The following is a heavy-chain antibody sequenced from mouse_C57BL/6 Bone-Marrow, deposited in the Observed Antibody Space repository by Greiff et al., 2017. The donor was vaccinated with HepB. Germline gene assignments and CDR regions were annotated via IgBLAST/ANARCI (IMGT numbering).Heavy chain of an antibody. CDR3: ARHGIYYYGSSYGYAMDY. Sequence: EVMLVESGGDLVKPGGSLKLSCAASGFTFSSYGMSWVRQTPDKRLEWVATISSGGSYTYYPDSVKGRFTISRVNAKNTLYLQMSSLKSEDTAMYYCARHGIYYYGSSYGYAMDYWGQGTSVTVSS. V-gene: IGHV5-6*01. D-gene: IGHD1-1*01. CDR1: GFTFSSYG. CDR2: ISSGGSYT. J-gene: IGHJ4*01.